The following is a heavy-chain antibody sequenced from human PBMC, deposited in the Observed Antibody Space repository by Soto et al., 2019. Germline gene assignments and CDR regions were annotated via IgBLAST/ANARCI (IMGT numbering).Heavy chain of an antibody. V-gene: IGHV4-31*03. D-gene: IGHD5-18*01. Sequence: SETLSLTCTVSGGSISSGGYYWSWIRQHPGKGLEWIGYIYYSGSTYYNQSLKSRVTISVDTSKNQFSLKLSSVTAADTAVYYCAREPTLGYSYGEYYFDYWGQGTLVTVSS. CDR3: AREPTLGYSYGEYYFDY. CDR2: IYYSGST. J-gene: IGHJ4*02. CDR1: GGSISSGGYY.